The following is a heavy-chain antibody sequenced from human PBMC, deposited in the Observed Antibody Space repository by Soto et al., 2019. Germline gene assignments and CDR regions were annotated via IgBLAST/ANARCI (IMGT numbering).Heavy chain of an antibody. J-gene: IGHJ4*02. CDR3: ARVNYYDSSGPFDY. Sequence: GGSLTLSCAASGFTFSSYAMHWVRQAPGKGLEWVAVISYDGSNKYYADSVKGRFTISRDNSKNTLYLQMNSLRAEDTAVYYCARVNYYDSSGPFDYWGQGT. D-gene: IGHD3-22*01. V-gene: IGHV3-30-3*01. CDR1: GFTFSSYA. CDR2: ISYDGSNK.